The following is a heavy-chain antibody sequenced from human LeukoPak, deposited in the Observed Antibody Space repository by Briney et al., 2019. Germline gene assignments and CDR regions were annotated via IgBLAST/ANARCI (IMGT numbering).Heavy chain of an antibody. J-gene: IGHJ6*03. CDR2: IIPIFGTA. CDR1: GGTFISYA. Sequence: SVKVSCKASGGTFISYAISWVRQAPGQGLEWMGGIIPIFGTANYAQKFQGRVTNTADGSTSTAYMELSSLRSEDTAVYYCARDGRQLEWFQYYYMDVWGKGTTVTVSS. V-gene: IGHV1-69*13. CDR3: ARDGRQLEWFQYYYMDV. D-gene: IGHD3-3*01.